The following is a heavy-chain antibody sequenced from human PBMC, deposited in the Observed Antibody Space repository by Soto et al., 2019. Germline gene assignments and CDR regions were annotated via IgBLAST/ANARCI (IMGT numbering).Heavy chain of an antibody. V-gene: IGHV1-69*06. D-gene: IGHD2-21*01. Sequence: QEELVQSGAEVKKPGSSVNVSCKASGGTFASYSITWLRQAPGQRLEWMGEIIPLMRTVNYAQKFQDRVTITGDRSTSTVYMALNSLRADDTAVYYCARDPVDLFGYLDVWGQWTTVTVSS. CDR2: IIPLMRTV. CDR1: GGTFASYS. J-gene: IGHJ6*02. CDR3: ARDPVDLFGYLDV.